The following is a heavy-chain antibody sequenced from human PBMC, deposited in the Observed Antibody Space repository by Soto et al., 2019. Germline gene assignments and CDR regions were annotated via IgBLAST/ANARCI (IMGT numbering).Heavy chain of an antibody. V-gene: IGHV4-39*01. CDR2: IYYSGST. D-gene: IGHD3-9*01. CDR3: ARHWVILTGYYTGNWFDL. Sequence: PSETLSLTCTVSGGSISSSSYYWGWIRQPPGKGLEWIGSIYYSGSTYYNPSLKSRVTISVDTSKNQFSLKLSSVTAADTAVYYCARHWVILTGYYTGNWFDLWGQGTLVTV. CDR1: GGSISSSSYY. J-gene: IGHJ5*02.